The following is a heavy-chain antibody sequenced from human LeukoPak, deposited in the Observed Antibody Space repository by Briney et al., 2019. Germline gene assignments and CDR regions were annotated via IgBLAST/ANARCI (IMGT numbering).Heavy chain of an antibody. CDR3: ARDLVGATGYFDY. V-gene: IGHV1-2*06. CDR1: GYTFTGYY. J-gene: IGHJ4*02. Sequence: GASVKVSCKASGYTFTGYYMHWVRQAPGQGLEWMGRINPNSGGTNYAQKFQGRVTMTRDTSISTAYMELSRLRSDDTAVYYCARDLVGATGYFDYWGQGTLVTVS. D-gene: IGHD1-26*01. CDR2: INPNSGGT.